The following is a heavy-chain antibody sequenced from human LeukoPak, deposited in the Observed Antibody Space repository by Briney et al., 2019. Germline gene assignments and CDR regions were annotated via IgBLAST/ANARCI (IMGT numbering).Heavy chain of an antibody. CDR3: AKARGFINAFDI. CDR1: GFTFSSYA. CDR2: ISSNGGST. D-gene: IGHD5-12*01. V-gene: IGHV3-64*04. J-gene: IGHJ3*02. Sequence: GGSLRLSCSASGFTFSSYAMHWVRQAPGKGLEYVSAISSNGGSTYYADSVKGRFTISRDNSKNTLYLQMNSLRAEDTAVYYCAKARGFINAFDIWGQGTMVTVSS.